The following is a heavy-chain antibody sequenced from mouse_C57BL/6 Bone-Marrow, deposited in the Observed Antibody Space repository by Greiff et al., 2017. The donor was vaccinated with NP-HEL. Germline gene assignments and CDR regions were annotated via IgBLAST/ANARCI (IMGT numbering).Heavy chain of an antibody. J-gene: IGHJ4*01. D-gene: IGHD1-1*01. CDR3: ARVGSRESYYYAMDY. CDR2: ISNDGSN. CDR1: GYSITSGYY. V-gene: IGHV3-6*01. Sequence: EVQLQQSGPGLVKPSQSLSLTCSVTGYSITSGYYWNWIRQFPGNKLEWMGYISNDGSNNYNPSLKNRISITRDTSKNQFFLKLNSVTTEDTATYYCARVGSRESYYYAMDYWGQGTSVTVSS.